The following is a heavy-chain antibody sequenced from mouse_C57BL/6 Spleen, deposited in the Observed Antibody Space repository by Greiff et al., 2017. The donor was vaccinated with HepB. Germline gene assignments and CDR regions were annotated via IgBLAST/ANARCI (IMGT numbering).Heavy chain of an antibody. D-gene: IGHD2-5*01. Sequence: DVQLQESGPGLVKPSQSLSLTCSVTGYSITSGYYWNWIRQFPGNKLEWMGYISYDGSNNYNPSLKNRISITRDTSKNQFFLKLNSVTTEDTATYYCARDRDYSNSWFAYWGQGTLVTVSA. J-gene: IGHJ3*01. V-gene: IGHV3-6*01. CDR2: ISYDGSN. CDR3: ARDRDYSNSWFAY. CDR1: GYSITSGYY.